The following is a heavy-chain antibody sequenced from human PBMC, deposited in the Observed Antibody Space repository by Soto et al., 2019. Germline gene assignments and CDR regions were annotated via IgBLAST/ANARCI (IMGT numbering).Heavy chain of an antibody. CDR3: ARDKKTYYDFWSGYYSYYMDV. CDR1: GYTFTSYD. J-gene: IGHJ6*03. Sequence: ASVKVSCKASGYTFTSYDISWVRQATGQGLEWMGWMNPNSGNTGYAQKFQGRVTMTRNTSISTAYMELSSLRSEDTAVYYCARDKKTYYDFWSGYYSYYMDVWGKGTTVTVSS. CDR2: MNPNSGNT. V-gene: IGHV1-8*01. D-gene: IGHD3-3*01.